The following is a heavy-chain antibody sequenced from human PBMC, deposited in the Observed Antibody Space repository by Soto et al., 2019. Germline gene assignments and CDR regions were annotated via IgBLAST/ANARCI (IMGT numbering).Heavy chain of an antibody. V-gene: IGHV3-23*01. CDR2: ISGSGGST. CDR1: GFTFSNYA. D-gene: IGHD2-2*01. J-gene: IGHJ3*02. CDR3: AKHIVVVPATLADDAFDI. Sequence: GGSLRLSCAASGFTFSNYAMSWVRQAPGKGLEWVSAISGSGGSTYYADSVKGRFTISRDNSKNTLYLQMNSLRAEDTAVYYCAKHIVVVPATLADDAFDIWGQGTMVTVSS.